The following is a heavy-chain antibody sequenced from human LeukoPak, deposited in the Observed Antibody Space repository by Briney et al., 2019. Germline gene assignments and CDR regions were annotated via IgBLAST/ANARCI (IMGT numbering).Heavy chain of an antibody. CDR1: GGSISSYY. CDR3: ARGYYYGSGSYPWSDP. D-gene: IGHD3-10*01. J-gene: IGHJ5*02. CDR2: IYYSGST. Sequence: PSETLSLTCTVSGGSISSYYWSWIRQSPGKGLEWIGYIYYSGSTNYNPSLKSRVTISVDTSKNQFSLKLSSVTAADTAVYYCARGYYYGSGSYPWSDPWGQGTLVTVSS. V-gene: IGHV4-59*08.